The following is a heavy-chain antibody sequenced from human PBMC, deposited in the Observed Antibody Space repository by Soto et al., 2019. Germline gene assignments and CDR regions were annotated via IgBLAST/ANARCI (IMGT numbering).Heavy chain of an antibody. D-gene: IGHD6-6*01. CDR2: ISGSGGST. Sequence: GGSLRLSCAASGFTFSSYAMSWVRQAPGKGLEWVSAISGSGGSTYYADSVKGRFTISRDNPKNTLYLQMNSLRAEDTAVYYCAKDPAGIAARRLDYWGQGTLVTVSS. CDR1: GFTFSSYA. J-gene: IGHJ4*02. CDR3: AKDPAGIAARRLDY. V-gene: IGHV3-23*01.